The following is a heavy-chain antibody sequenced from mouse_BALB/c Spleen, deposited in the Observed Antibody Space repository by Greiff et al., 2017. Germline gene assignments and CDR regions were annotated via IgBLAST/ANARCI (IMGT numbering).Heavy chain of an antibody. CDR2: INPSTGYT. CDR3: ARYYYGSSLAWFAY. Sequence: VQLQQSGAELAKPGASVKMSCKASGYTFTSYWMHWVKQRPGQGLEWIGYINPSTGYTEYNQKFKDKATLTADKSSSTAYMQLSSLTSEDSAVYYCARYYYGSSLAWFAYWGQGTLVTVSA. D-gene: IGHD1-1*01. V-gene: IGHV1-7*01. J-gene: IGHJ3*01. CDR1: GYTFTSYW.